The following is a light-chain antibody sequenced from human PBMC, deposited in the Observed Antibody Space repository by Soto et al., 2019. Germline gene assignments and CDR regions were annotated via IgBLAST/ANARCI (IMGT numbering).Light chain of an antibody. V-gene: IGKV3-15*01. CDR2: GAS. Sequence: EIVMTQSPATLSVSPGARATLSCRASESVFSSLAWYQQNPGQAPRLLIYGASTRATGIPARFSGSGSGTEVTLTISSLQSEDFAVYYCQQYNSWPPRTFGQGTKVEVK. CDR3: QQYNSWPPRT. CDR1: ESVFSS. J-gene: IGKJ1*01.